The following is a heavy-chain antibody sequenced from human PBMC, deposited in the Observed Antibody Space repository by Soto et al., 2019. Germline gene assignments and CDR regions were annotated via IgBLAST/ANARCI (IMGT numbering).Heavy chain of an antibody. CDR2: IYHTGST. CDR3: GRGADYAKNGY. CDR1: GGSISSSGYY. V-gene: IGHV4-31*03. Sequence: PSETLSLTCTVSGGSISSSGYYWNWIRQHPGKGLEWLGSIYHTGSTYDNPSLKSRVTISLDTSKNQFSLNLRSVTAADTAVYYCGRGADYAKNGYWGQGTLVTVSS. J-gene: IGHJ4*02. D-gene: IGHD4-17*01.